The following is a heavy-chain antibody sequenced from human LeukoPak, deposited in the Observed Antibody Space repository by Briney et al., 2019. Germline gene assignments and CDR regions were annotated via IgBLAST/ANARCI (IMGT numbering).Heavy chain of an antibody. D-gene: IGHD3-3*01. J-gene: IGHJ4*02. CDR2: ISYSGST. Sequence: SESLTLTCNVSGVSISPYYWNWIRQPPGKGLEWIGYISYSGSTNYNPALKSRVTIQVDTSKTHSTLKLMSVTAADTAVYDSARGIFGMANNTPDAPYYLDSWGQGTLLPVSS. V-gene: IGHV4-59*01. CDR1: GVSISPYY. CDR3: ARGIFGMANNTPDAPYYLDS.